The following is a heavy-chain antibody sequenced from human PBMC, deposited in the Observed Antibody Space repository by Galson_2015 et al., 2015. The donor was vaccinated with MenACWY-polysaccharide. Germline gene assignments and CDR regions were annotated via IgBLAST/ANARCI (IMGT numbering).Heavy chain of an antibody. V-gene: IGHV3-15*01. Sequence: SLRLSCAGSGFIFSNAWMNWVRQAPGKGLEWVGRIKSKPNGGTIEYAAPVKGRFTISRDDSKNTVYVQMNSLKTEDTAVYYCSTGDGHTTGFDYWGQGTLVTVSS. CDR3: STGDGHTTGFDY. CDR1: GFIFSNAW. CDR2: IKSKPNGGTI. D-gene: IGHD2-8*02. J-gene: IGHJ4*02.